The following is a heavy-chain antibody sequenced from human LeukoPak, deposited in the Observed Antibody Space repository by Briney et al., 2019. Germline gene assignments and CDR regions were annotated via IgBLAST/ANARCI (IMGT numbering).Heavy chain of an antibody. CDR3: ARVLAGTTIDAFDI. J-gene: IGHJ3*02. D-gene: IGHD1-7*01. CDR2: FYYSGRT. V-gene: IGHV4-59*01. Sequence: SETLSLTCTVSGGSISRYYWSWIRQPPGKGLEWIGYFYYSGRTNYNPSLKSRVTLSEDTSKNQFSLKLSSVTAADTAVYYCARVLAGTTIDAFDIWGQGTMVTVS. CDR1: GGSISRYY.